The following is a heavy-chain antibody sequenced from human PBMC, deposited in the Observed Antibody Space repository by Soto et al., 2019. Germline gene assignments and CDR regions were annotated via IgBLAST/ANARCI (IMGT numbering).Heavy chain of an antibody. CDR2: ISYDGSNK. J-gene: IGHJ6*02. CDR1: GFTFSSYG. CDR3: AKDLRRFDYYYGMDV. D-gene: IGHD3-16*01. Sequence: GGSLRLSCAASGFTFSSYGMHWVRQAPGKGLEWVAVISYDGSNKYYADSVKGRFTISRDNSKNTLYLQMNSLRAEDTAVYYCAKDLRRFDYYYGMDVWGQGTTVTVSS. V-gene: IGHV3-30*18.